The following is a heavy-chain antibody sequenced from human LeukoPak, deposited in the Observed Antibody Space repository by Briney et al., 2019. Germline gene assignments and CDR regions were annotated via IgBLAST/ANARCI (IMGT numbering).Heavy chain of an antibody. CDR1: GFTFSSYR. J-gene: IGHJ4*02. CDR2: INSDGSST. CDR3: AKGGQRDS. Sequence: GGSLRLSCAASGFTFSSYRMHWVRQAPGEGLVWVSSINSDGSSTDYADSVKGRFTISRDNDKNSLYLQMNSLRPEDTAFYYCAKGGQRDSWGQGTLVTVSS. V-gene: IGHV3-74*01.